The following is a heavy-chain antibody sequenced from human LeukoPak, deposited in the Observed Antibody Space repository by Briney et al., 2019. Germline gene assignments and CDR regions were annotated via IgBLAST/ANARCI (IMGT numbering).Heavy chain of an antibody. V-gene: IGHV3-7*01. J-gene: IGHJ4*02. CDR1: GFTFSSYA. D-gene: IGHD1-26*01. CDR3: ARGGSYYIY. CDR2: INQDGSEK. Sequence: GGSLRLSCAASGFTFSSYAMSWVRQAPGKGLEWVANINQDGSEKDYVDSVKGRFTISRDNAKNSHYLQMNSLRAEDTAVYYCARGGSYYIYWGQGTLVTVSS.